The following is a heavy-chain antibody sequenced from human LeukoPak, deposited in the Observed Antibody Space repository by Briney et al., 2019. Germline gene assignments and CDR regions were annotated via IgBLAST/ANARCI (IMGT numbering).Heavy chain of an antibody. V-gene: IGHV3-30*02. Sequence: SGGSLRLSCAASGFTFSSYGMHWVRQAPGKGLEWVAFIRYDGSNKYYADSVKGRFTISRDNSKNTLYLQMDSLRAEDTAVYHCAKEPYDYVWGSYRFDYWGQGTLVTVSS. D-gene: IGHD3-16*02. CDR3: AKEPYDYVWGSYRFDY. CDR1: GFTFSSYG. CDR2: IRYDGSNK. J-gene: IGHJ4*02.